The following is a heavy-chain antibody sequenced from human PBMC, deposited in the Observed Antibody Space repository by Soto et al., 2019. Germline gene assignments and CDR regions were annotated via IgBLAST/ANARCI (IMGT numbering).Heavy chain of an antibody. D-gene: IGHD5-18*01. J-gene: IGHJ3*02. CDR3: AKDKGAAGGGMGGYGFYI. Sequence: QVQLVESGGGVVQPGRSLRLSCAASGFTFNSYGIHWVRQTPGKGLEWVAVISHDGSKKYYADSVKGRFTISRDNSKTTLYLQMDGMTTEEMAVYRCAKDKGAAGGGMGGYGFYIWGRGTTVIVSS. CDR2: ISHDGSKK. V-gene: IGHV3-30*18. CDR1: GFTFNSYG.